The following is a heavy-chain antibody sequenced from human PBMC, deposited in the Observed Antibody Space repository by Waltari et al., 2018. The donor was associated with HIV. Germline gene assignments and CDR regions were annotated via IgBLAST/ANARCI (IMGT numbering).Heavy chain of an antibody. CDR2: ISWDGSNK. V-gene: IGHV3-30-3*01. CDR1: GFTFNPYA. CDR3: GREGDYYDSSPFDY. Sequence: QVQLVESGGCVVQPGGSLRLSCGASGFTFNPYALHWVRQAPGKGLEWVAVISWDGSNKHYADSVKGRCTISRDNSRNSLYLQMSSLRAEDTAVYYCGREGDYYDSSPFDYWGQGTLVTVSS. J-gene: IGHJ4*02. D-gene: IGHD3-22*01.